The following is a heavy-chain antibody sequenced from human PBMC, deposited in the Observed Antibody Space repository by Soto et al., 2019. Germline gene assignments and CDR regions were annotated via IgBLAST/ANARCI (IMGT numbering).Heavy chain of an antibody. CDR1: GFTFTRYS. J-gene: IGHJ4*02. CDR3: ARESEDLTSNFDY. CDR2: ISSTTNYI. Sequence: GGSLRLSCAASGFTFTRYSMNWVRQAPGKGLEWVSSISSTTNYIYYADPMKGRFTVSRDNAKNSVYLEMNSLSAEDTALYYCARESEDLTSNFDYWGQGTLVTVSS. V-gene: IGHV3-21*01.